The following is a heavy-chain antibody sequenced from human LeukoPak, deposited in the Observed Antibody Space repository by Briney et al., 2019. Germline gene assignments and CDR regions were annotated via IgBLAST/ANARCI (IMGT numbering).Heavy chain of an antibody. CDR1: GYTFTVYY. J-gene: IGHJ3*02. CDR3: AKERSSWAFDI. D-gene: IGHD6-6*01. Sequence: ASVKVSCKASGYTFTVYYIHWVRQAPGQGLEWMGWINPNSGGTNYAQKFQGRVTMTRDTSISTAYMELSRLRSDDTAVYYCAKERSSWAFDIWGQGTMVTVSS. CDR2: INPNSGGT. V-gene: IGHV1-2*02.